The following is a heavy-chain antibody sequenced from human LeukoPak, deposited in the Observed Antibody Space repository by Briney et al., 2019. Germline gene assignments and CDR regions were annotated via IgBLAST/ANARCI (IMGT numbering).Heavy chain of an antibody. CDR1: GFTFSIYS. CDR3: ARDIVATIAQIDY. J-gene: IGHJ4*02. Sequence: GGSLRLSCAASGFTFSIYSMNWVRQAPGKGLEWVSSISSSSSYIYYADSVKGRFTISRDNAKNSLYLQMNSLRAEDTAVYYCARDIVATIAQIDYWGQGTLVTVSS. V-gene: IGHV3-21*01. CDR2: ISSSSSYI. D-gene: IGHD5-12*01.